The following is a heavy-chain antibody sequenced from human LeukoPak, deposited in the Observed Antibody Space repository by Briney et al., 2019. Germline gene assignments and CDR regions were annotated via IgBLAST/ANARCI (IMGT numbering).Heavy chain of an antibody. CDR2: ISGGGEST. J-gene: IGHJ4*02. V-gene: IGHV3-23*01. CDR3: AKGKYSSGGVPDY. Sequence: PSETLSLICTVSGASISSYYWSWIRQPPGKGLEWVSSISGGGESTYYADSVKGRFTVSRDNSKNTLYLQINSLRGEDTAVYYCAKGKYSSGGVPDYWGQGTLVTVSS. D-gene: IGHD6-19*01. CDR1: GASISSYY.